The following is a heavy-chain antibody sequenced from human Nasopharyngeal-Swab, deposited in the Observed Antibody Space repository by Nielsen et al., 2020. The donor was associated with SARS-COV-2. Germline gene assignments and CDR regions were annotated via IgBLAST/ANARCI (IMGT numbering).Heavy chain of an antibody. J-gene: IGHJ6*02. CDR2: INHSGST. CDR3: ARGTVYYYDSSGYYYYYYYGMDV. D-gene: IGHD3-22*01. V-gene: IGHV4-34*01. Sequence: WIRQCPGKGLEWIGDINHSGSTNYNPSLKSRVTISVDTSKNQFSLKLSSVTAADTAVYYCARGTVYYYDSSGYYYYYYYGMDVWGQGTTVTVSS.